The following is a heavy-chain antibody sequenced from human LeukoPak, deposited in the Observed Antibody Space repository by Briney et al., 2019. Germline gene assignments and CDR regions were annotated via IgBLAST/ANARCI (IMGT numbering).Heavy chain of an antibody. CDR3: ARAYGSGSTFHPDY. J-gene: IGHJ4*02. CDR1: GLTFSSHA. CDR2: ISYDGSNK. D-gene: IGHD3-10*01. V-gene: IGHV3-30-3*01. Sequence: PGGSLRLSCAASGLTFSSHAMHWVRQAPGKGLEWVAVISYDGSNKYYADSVKGRFTISRDNSKNTMYLQMNSLRAEDTAVYYCARAYGSGSTFHPDYWGQGTLVTVSS.